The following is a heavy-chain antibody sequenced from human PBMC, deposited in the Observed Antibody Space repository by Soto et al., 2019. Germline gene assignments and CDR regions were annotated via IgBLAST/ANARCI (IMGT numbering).Heavy chain of an antibody. Sequence: GWYLRLSCAASGFTVSSDVLHWVRQAPGKGLEWVAVISYDGSNKCYADSVKGRFTISRDNSKNTLYLQMNSLRAEDTAVYYCAKDFARFLGYFLYWGQAPPVT. J-gene: IGHJ4*02. V-gene: IGHV3-30*18. D-gene: IGHD3-3*01. CDR2: ISYDGSNK. CDR3: AKDFARFLGYFLY. CDR1: GFTVSSDV.